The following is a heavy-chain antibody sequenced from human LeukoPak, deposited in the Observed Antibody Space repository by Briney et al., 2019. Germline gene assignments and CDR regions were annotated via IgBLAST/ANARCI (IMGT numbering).Heavy chain of an antibody. CDR3: ARVTRDIQLGPNEDYYYYGMDV. J-gene: IGHJ6*02. Sequence: GGSLRLSCAASGFTFSSYWMSWVRQAPGKGLEWVANIKQNGSEKYYVDSVKGRFTISRDNAKNSLYLQMNSLRAEDTAVYYCARVTRDIQLGPNEDYYYYGMDVWGQGTTVTVSS. CDR2: IKQNGSEK. D-gene: IGHD5-18*01. V-gene: IGHV3-7*01. CDR1: GFTFSSYW.